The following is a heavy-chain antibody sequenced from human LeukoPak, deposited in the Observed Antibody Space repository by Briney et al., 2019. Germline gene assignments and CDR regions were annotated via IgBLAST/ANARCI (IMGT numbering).Heavy chain of an antibody. CDR1: GFTVSSNY. Sequence: GSLRLSCAASGFTVSSNYMSWVRQAPGEGLEWVSVIYSGGSTYYADSVKGRFTISRDNSKNTLYLQMNSLRAEDTAVYYCARDITPQAAREYWGQGTLVTVSS. CDR2: IYSGGST. D-gene: IGHD3-10*01. V-gene: IGHV3-53*01. CDR3: ARDITPQAAREY. J-gene: IGHJ4*02.